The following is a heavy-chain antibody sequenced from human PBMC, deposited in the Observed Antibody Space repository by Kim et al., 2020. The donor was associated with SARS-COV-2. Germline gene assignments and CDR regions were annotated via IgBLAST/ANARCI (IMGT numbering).Heavy chain of an antibody. CDR3: ARDYSGSGSYPSNYGVDV. CDR2: IYYTGST. V-gene: IGHV4-59*11. D-gene: IGHD3-10*01. CDR1: GDSIRGHF. J-gene: IGHJ6*01. Sequence: SETLSLICTVSGDSIRGHFWSWIRQPPGKELQWIGYIYYTGSTKYNPSLQSRGTISLDTSKNQFSPELSSVTAAHTAVYYCARDYSGSGSYPSNYGVDV.